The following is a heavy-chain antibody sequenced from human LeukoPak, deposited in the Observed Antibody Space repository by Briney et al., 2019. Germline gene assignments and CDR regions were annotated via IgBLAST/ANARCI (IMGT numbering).Heavy chain of an antibody. Sequence: GESLKISRKGSGYTFTSYGISWVRQAPGQGLEWMGWISAYNGNTNYAQKLQGRVTMTTDTSTSTAYMELRSLRSDDTAVYYCARNAARPYWGQGTLVTVSS. CDR1: GYTFTSYG. CDR3: ARNAARPY. D-gene: IGHD6-6*01. V-gene: IGHV1-18*01. J-gene: IGHJ4*02. CDR2: ISAYNGNT.